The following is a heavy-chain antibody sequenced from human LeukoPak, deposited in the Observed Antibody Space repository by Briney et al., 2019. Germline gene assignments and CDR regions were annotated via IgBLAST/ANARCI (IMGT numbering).Heavy chain of an antibody. CDR3: ARQGAGPQYYFDY. CDR2: IYYSGST. Sequence: SETLSLTCTVSGGSISSSSYYWGWIRQPPGKGLEWIGSIYYSGSTYYNSSLKSRVTISVDTSKNQFSLQLTSVTAADTAVYYCARQGAGPQYYFDYWGQGTLVTVSS. J-gene: IGHJ4*02. D-gene: IGHD6-19*01. V-gene: IGHV4-39*01. CDR1: GGSISSSSYY.